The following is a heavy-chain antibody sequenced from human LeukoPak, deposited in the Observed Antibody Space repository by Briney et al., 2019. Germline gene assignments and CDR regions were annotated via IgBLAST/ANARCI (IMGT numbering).Heavy chain of an antibody. CDR3: ARGHYYGSGSYIWFDP. J-gene: IGHJ5*02. Sequence: SETLSLTCTVSGGSISSYYWSWIRQPPGKGLEWIGYIYYSGSTNYNPSLKSRVTISVDTSKNQFSLKLSSVTAADTAVYYCARGHYYGSGSYIWFDPWGQGTLVTVSS. D-gene: IGHD3-10*01. CDR1: GGSISSYY. V-gene: IGHV4-59*12. CDR2: IYYSGST.